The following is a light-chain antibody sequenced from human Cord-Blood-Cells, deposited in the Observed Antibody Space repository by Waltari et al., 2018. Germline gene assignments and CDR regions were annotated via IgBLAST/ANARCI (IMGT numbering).Light chain of an antibody. CDR3: QQYGSSPYT. V-gene: IGKV3-20*01. CDR1: QSVSSSY. J-gene: IGKJ2*01. Sequence: EIALTQSPGTRSLSQGERATHSCRASQSVSSSYLAWYQQKPGQAPRLLIYGASSRATGIPDRFSGSGSGTDFTLTISRLEPEDFAVYYCQQYGSSPYTFGQGTKLEIK. CDR2: GAS.